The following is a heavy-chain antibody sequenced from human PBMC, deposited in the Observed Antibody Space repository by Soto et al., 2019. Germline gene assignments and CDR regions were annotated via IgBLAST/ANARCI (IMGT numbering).Heavy chain of an antibody. D-gene: IGHD2-2*01. Sequence: QLQLQESGPGLVKPSETLSLTCTVSGGSISSSSYYWGWIRQPPGKGLEWIGSIYYSGSTYYNPSLKSRVTISVDTSKNQFSLKLSSVTAADTAVYYCARLSPIVVVPAYFDYWGQGTLVTVSS. CDR3: ARLSPIVVVPAYFDY. V-gene: IGHV4-39*01. CDR2: IYYSGST. J-gene: IGHJ4*02. CDR1: GGSISSSSYY.